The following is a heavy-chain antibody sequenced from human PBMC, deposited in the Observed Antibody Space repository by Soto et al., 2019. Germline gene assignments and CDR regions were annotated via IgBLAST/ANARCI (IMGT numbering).Heavy chain of an antibody. Sequence: QVQLQESGPGLVEPSGALSLTCTVSGDSISSDKWWSWVRQAPGEGLEWIGEIYHTGGTNYNPSLKSRVPMSVDKSRHQFSLTLTSVTAADTAVYYCTSNGYYCIDYWGQGTLVTVSS. CDR1: GDSISSDKW. J-gene: IGHJ4*02. V-gene: IGHV4-4*02. CDR2: IYHTGGT. D-gene: IGHD3-3*01. CDR3: TSNGYYCIDY.